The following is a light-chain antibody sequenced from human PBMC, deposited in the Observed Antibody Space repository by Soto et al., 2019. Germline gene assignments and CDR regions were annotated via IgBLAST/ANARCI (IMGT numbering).Light chain of an antibody. CDR1: QGIRND. CDR3: LQHFDFPWT. Sequence: AIHMTQSPSSLSASVGDRVTITCRASQGIRNDLGWYQKKPGKAPKLLIFAAFNLQSGVPSRFSGGGSGTDFTLTISSLQPEDFATYYCLQHFDFPWTFGQGTKVEIK. V-gene: IGKV1-6*01. CDR2: AAF. J-gene: IGKJ1*01.